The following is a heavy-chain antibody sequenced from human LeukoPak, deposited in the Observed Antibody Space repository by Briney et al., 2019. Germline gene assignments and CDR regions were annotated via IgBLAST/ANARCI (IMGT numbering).Heavy chain of an antibody. CDR2: MNPNSGNT. J-gene: IGHJ4*02. CDR3: ARAEAATLYFDY. Sequence: ASVKVSCKASGYTFTSYDINWVRQATGQGLEWMGWMNPNSGNTGYAQKFQGRVTMTRNTSISTAYMELSSLRSEDTAVYYCARAEAATLYFDYWGQGTLVTVSS. V-gene: IGHV1-8*01. CDR1: GYTFTSYD. D-gene: IGHD2-15*01.